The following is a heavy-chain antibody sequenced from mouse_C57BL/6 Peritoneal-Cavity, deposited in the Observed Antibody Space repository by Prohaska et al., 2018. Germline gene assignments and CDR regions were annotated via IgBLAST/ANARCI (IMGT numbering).Heavy chain of an antibody. J-gene: IGHJ1*03. V-gene: IGHV1-26*01. CDR2: INPNNGGT. D-gene: IGHD1-1*01. Sequence: HGKSLEWIGDINPNNGGTSYNQKFKGKATLTVDKSSSTAYIELRSLTSEDSAVYYCARSLYYYGSSYGYWYFDVWGTGTTVTVSS. CDR3: ARSLYYYGSSYGYWYFDV.